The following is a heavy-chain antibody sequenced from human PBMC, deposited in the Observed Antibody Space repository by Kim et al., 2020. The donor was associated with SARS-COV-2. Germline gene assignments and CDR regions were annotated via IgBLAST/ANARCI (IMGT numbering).Heavy chain of an antibody. D-gene: IGHD3-22*01. V-gene: IGHV3-23*01. Sequence: YTDSVRGRFTSSRDSSEKTLYLQMNSLRAEDTAIYFCAKDLAATYYPRDYWGQGILVTVSP. J-gene: IGHJ4*02. CDR3: AKDLAATYYPRDY.